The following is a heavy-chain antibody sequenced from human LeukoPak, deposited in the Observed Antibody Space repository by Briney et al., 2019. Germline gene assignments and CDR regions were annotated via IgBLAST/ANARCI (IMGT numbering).Heavy chain of an antibody. CDR2: IYSSGST. V-gene: IGHV3-53*01. CDR3: ARDSSSFPNYFDF. CDR1: GFTVSSTY. J-gene: IGHJ4*02. Sequence: GGSLRLSCAVSGFTVSSTYMSWVRQAPGQGLEWVSLIYSSGSTFYADSVQGRFTVSRDNSKNTLYLQMNSLRAEDTAMYYCARDSSSFPNYFDFWGQGTLVTVSS. D-gene: IGHD3-3*02.